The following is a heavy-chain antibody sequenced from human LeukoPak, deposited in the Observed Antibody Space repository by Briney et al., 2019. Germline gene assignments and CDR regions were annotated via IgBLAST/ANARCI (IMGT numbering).Heavy chain of an antibody. CDR3: AGVVATWAYYMDV. CDR2: IYFRGST. CDR1: GGSISSGDYY. V-gene: IGHV4-30-4*08. J-gene: IGHJ6*03. Sequence: SETLSLTCGVSGGSISSGDYYWSWIRQTPGKGLEWIGYIYFRGSTYYSASLKSRASISRDTSKNQFSLNLYSVTAADTAVYYCAGVVATWAYYMDVWGTGTTVTVSS. D-gene: IGHD1-1*01.